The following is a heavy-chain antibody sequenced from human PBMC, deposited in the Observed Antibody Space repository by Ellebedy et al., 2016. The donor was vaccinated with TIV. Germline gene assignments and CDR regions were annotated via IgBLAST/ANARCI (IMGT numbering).Heavy chain of an antibody. D-gene: IGHD3-10*01. CDR3: AKGGRGVILWYYYGMDV. J-gene: IGHJ6*02. CDR1: GFTFSSYA. Sequence: GESLKISXAASGFTFSSYAMSWVRQAPGKGLEWVSAISGSGGSTYYADSVKGRFTISRDNSKNTLYLQMNSLRAEDTAVYYCAKGGRGVILWYYYGMDVWGQGTTVTVSS. CDR2: ISGSGGST. V-gene: IGHV3-23*01.